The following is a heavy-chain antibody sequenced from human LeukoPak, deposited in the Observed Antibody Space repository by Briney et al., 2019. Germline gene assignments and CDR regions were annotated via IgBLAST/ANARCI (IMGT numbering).Heavy chain of an antibody. CDR3: ARVPYYGSGPYFDY. D-gene: IGHD3-10*01. J-gene: IGHJ4*02. CDR2: IYYSGST. V-gene: IGHV4-59*12. Sequence: SETLSLTCTVSGGSMSSYYWSWIRQPPGKGLEWIGYIYYSGSTYYNPSLKSRVTISVDTSKNQFSLKLSSVTAADTAVYYCARVPYYGSGPYFDYWGQGTLVTVSS. CDR1: GGSMSSYY.